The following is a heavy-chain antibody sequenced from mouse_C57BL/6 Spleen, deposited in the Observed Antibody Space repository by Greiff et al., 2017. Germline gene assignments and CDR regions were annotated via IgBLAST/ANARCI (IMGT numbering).Heavy chain of an antibody. CDR1: GYTFTSYW. CDR3: ASSGGYRDYAMDY. Sequence: QVQLQHPGAELVKPGASVKLSCKASGYTFTSYWMHWVKQRPGQGLEWIGMIHPNSGSTNYNEKFKSKATLTVDKSSSTAYMQLSSLTSEDSAVYYCASSGGYRDYAMDYWGQGTSVTVSS. J-gene: IGHJ4*01. D-gene: IGHD3-2*02. V-gene: IGHV1-64*01. CDR2: IHPNSGST.